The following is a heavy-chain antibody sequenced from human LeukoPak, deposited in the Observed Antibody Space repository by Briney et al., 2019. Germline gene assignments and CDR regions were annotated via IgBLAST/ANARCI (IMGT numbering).Heavy chain of an antibody. CDR1: GFTFSSYT. D-gene: IGHD1-26*01. Sequence: GGSLRLSCAASGFTFSSYTMHWVRQAPGKGLEWVAVISYDGSNKYYADSVKGRFTISRDDSKNTLYLQMNSLRAEDTAVYYCAREFPRPRRVGAFDIWGQGTMVTVSS. CDR2: ISYDGSNK. CDR3: AREFPRPRRVGAFDI. V-gene: IGHV3-30*04. J-gene: IGHJ3*02.